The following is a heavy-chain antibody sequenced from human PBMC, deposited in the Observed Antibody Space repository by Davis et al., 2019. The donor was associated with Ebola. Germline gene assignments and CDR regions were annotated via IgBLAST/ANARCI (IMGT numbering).Heavy chain of an antibody. V-gene: IGHV1-8*01. CDR3: ARGEWVGATHY. J-gene: IGHJ4*02. Sequence: AASVKVSCKASGYTFNSYDINWVRQATGQGLEWMGWMNPKGGNTGYAQKFQGRVSMTRNTSIGTAYMELSSLRSEDTAVYYCARGEWVGATHYWGQGTLVTVSS. CDR1: GYTFNSYD. D-gene: IGHD1-26*01. CDR2: MNPKGGNT.